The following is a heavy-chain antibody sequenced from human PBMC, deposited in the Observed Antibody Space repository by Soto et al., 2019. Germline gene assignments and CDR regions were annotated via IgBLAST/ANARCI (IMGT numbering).Heavy chain of an antibody. CDR3: ARGMAEDQIFYHFDH. CDR2: IDYSGSI. CDR1: GDSISAYS. D-gene: IGHD3-9*01. J-gene: IGHJ5*02. V-gene: IGHV4-59*01. Sequence: SEPLSLTCTVSGDSISAYSWSWVRQPPGKGLEWIGYIDYSGSIKYNPSLESRVTISVETSKNQFYLKLRSVTAADTAVYYFARGMAEDQIFYHFDHWGQGARVTVSS.